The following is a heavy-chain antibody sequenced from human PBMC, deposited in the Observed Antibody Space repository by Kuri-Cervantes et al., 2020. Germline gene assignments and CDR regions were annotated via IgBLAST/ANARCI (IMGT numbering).Heavy chain of an antibody. CDR1: GGSFSGYY. D-gene: IGHD3-22*01. Sequence: SETLSLTCAVYGGSFSGYYWSWIRQPPGKGLEWLGEINHSGSTNYNPSLKSRVTISVDTSKNQFSLKLSSVTAADSAVSYCASRPYYYDSSGVDYWGQGTLVTVSS. J-gene: IGHJ4*02. V-gene: IGHV4-34*01. CDR3: ASRPYYYDSSGVDY. CDR2: INHSGST.